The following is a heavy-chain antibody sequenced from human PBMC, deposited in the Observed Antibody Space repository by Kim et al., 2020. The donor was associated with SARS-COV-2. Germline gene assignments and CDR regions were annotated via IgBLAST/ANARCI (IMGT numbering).Heavy chain of an antibody. D-gene: IGHD1-7*01. J-gene: IGHJ4*02. V-gene: IGHV3-21*01. CDR3: ARVGRLTGTTFDY. Sequence: YAAAVKGRFTISRDNARNSLYLQMNSLRAEDTAVYYCARVGRLTGTTFDYWGQGTLVTVSS.